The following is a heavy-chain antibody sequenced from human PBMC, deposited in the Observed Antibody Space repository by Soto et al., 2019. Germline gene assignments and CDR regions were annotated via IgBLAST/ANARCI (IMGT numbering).Heavy chain of an antibody. J-gene: IGHJ3*02. D-gene: IGHD4-17*01. CDR3: AREMSYGDAADI. CDR1: GGTFSSYT. Sequence: GASVKVSCKASGGTFSSYTISWVRQAPGQGLEWMGRIIPILGIANYAQKFQGRVTITADKSTSTAYMELSSLRSEDTAVYYCAREMSYGDAADIWAQGTMVTVSS. V-gene: IGHV1-69*04. CDR2: IIPILGIA.